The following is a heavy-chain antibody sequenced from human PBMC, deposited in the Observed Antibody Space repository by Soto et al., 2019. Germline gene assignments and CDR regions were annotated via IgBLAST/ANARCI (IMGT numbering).Heavy chain of an antibody. CDR2: IYHSGST. CDR1: GGSISSGGYS. CDR3: ARAGGLGAVAADY. Sequence: QLQLQESGSGLVKPSQTLSLTCAVSGGSISSGGYSWSWIRQPPGKGLEWIGYIYHSGSTYYNPALKSRVTISVDRSKNQFSLKLSSVTAADTAVYYCARAGGLGAVAADYWGQGTLVTVSS. D-gene: IGHD6-19*01. J-gene: IGHJ4*02. V-gene: IGHV4-30-2*01.